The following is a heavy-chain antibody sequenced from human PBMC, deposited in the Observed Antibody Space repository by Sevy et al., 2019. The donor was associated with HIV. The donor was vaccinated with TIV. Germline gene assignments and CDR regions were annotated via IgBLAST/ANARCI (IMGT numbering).Heavy chain of an antibody. CDR2: INGSGGST. V-gene: IGHV3-23*01. J-gene: IGHJ6*02. CDR1: GFIFSTYT. D-gene: IGHD2-15*01. Sequence: GGSLRLSCAASGFIFSTYTMTWVRQAPGKGLEWVSGINGSGGSTYYAASLKGRFTIFRDNSKNTVYLQMNSLRAEDTAVYYCAKGDRTFYGLDVWGQGTTVTVSS. CDR3: AKGDRTFYGLDV.